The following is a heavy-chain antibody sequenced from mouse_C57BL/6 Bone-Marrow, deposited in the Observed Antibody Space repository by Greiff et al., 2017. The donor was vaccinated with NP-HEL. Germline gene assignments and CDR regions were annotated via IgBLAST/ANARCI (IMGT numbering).Heavy chain of an antibody. CDR3: ARNYGKDY. Sequence: DVQLVESGGDLVKPGGSLKLSCAASGFTFSSYGMSWVRQTPDKRLEWVATISSGGSYTYYPDSVKGRFTISRDNAKNTLYLQMSSLKSEDTAMYYCARNYGKDYWGQGTTLTVSS. V-gene: IGHV5-6*01. CDR2: ISSGGSYT. CDR1: GFTFSSYG. J-gene: IGHJ2*01. D-gene: IGHD2-1*01.